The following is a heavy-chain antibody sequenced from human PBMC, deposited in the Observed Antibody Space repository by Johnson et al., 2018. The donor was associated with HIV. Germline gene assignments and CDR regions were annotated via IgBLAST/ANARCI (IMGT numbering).Heavy chain of an antibody. CDR1: GFTFSSYD. CDR3: TSSGSYHPWAFDI. J-gene: IGHJ3*02. Sequence: VQLVESGGGLVQPGGSLRLSCAASGFTFSSYDMSWVRQAPGKGLEWVSGISNSGSSTYYADSVKGRFTISRDNSKNTLYLQMNSLKTEDTAVYYCTSSGSYHPWAFDIWGQGTMVTVSS. V-gene: IGHV3-23*04. CDR2: ISNSGSST. D-gene: IGHD1-26*01.